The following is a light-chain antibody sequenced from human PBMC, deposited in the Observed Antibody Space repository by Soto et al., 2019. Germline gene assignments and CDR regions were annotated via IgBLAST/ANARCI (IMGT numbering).Light chain of an antibody. Sequence: EIVMTQSPATLSVSVGERATLSCRASQSVSSKLAWYQKKPGQAPRLLIYGASTRATGIPARFSGSESGTDFTLTISSLQSEDFAVYYCQQYNDWTPQLTFGGGTKVEIK. CDR1: QSVSSK. V-gene: IGKV3-15*01. CDR3: QQYNDWTPQLT. CDR2: GAS. J-gene: IGKJ4*01.